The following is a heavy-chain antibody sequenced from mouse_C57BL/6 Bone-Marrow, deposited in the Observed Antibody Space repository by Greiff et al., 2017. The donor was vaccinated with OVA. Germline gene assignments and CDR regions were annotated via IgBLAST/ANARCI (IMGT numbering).Heavy chain of an antibody. CDR2: LYPGSGST. V-gene: IGHV1-55*01. D-gene: IGHD2-3*01. J-gene: IGHJ2*01. CDR1: GYTFTSYW. Sequence: VQLQQSGAELVKPGASVKMSCKASGYTFTSYWITWVKQRPGQGLEWIGDLYPGSGSTNYNEKFKSKATLTVDTCSSTAYMQLSSLTSEDSAVYYCAIYDPYYFDYWGQGTTLTVSS. CDR3: AIYDPYYFDY.